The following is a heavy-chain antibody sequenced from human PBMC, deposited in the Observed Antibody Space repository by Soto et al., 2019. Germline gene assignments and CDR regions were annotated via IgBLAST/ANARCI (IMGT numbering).Heavy chain of an antibody. V-gene: IGHV3-23*01. CDR3: AKQIAVDFDY. Sequence: GGSLRLSCAASGLTFSSYAMSWVRQAPGKGLEWVSGISGSGGSTYYADSVKGRFSISRDNSKNTLYLQMDSLRAEDTAVYYCAKQIAVDFDYWGQGTLVTVSS. D-gene: IGHD6-19*01. CDR1: GLTFSSYA. J-gene: IGHJ4*02. CDR2: ISGSGGST.